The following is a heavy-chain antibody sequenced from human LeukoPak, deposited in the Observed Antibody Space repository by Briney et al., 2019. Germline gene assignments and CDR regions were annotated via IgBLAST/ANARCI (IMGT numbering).Heavy chain of an antibody. V-gene: IGHV3-23*01. D-gene: IGHD2-15*01. J-gene: IGHJ6*03. CDR2: ISGSGDKT. CDR1: GFTFSDYA. CDR3: AKDTSAWWYHRAYMNV. Sequence: SGRSLRLSCAASGFTFSDYAMSWVRQAPVGGLEWVSAISGSGDKTFHADSVKGRFTTSRDNSKNTLSLQMSSLRVEDSAVYFCAKDTSAWWYHRAYMNVWGSGTTVTVSS.